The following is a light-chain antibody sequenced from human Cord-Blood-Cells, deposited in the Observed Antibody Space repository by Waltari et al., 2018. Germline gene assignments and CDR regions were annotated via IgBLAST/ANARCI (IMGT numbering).Light chain of an antibody. CDR3: QSYDSSLSGSV. CDR1: SSNIGAGYD. CDR2: GNS. V-gene: IGLV1-40*01. J-gene: IGLJ3*02. Sequence: QSVLTQPPSVSGAPGQRVTISCTGSSSNIGAGYDVHWYQQLPGPAPKLLIYGNSNRPSGVPDRFSGPKSGTSASLAITGLQAEDEADYYCQSYDSSLSGSVFGGGTKLTVL.